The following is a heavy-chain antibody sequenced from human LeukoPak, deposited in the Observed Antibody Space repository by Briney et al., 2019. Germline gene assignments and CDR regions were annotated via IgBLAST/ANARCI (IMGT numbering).Heavy chain of an antibody. V-gene: IGHV3-23*01. CDR3: AKDRYKTVARGIDS. D-gene: IGHD5-24*01. CDR2: VGGSGSST. Sequence: GGSLRLSCAASGFAFGSYAMSWVRQAPGKGLEWVSTVGGSGSSTYYADSVKGRFTISRDNSENTLSIQMNSLRVDDTAIYYCAKDRYKTVARGIDSWGQGTLVTVSS. CDR1: GFAFGSYA. J-gene: IGHJ4*02.